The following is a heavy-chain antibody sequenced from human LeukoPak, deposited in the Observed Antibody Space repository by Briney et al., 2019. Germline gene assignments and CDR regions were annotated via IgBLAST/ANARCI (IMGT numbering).Heavy chain of an antibody. CDR1: GYTFTSYG. CDR3: AREGRTAMVKYYYYYYMDV. Sequence: GASVKVSCKASGYTFTSYGISWVRQAPGQGLEWMGWISAYNGNTNYAQKLQGRVTMTTDTSTSTAYMELRSLRSDDTAAYYCAREGRTAMVKYYYYYYMDVWGKGTTVTVSS. CDR2: ISAYNGNT. J-gene: IGHJ6*03. V-gene: IGHV1-18*01. D-gene: IGHD5-18*01.